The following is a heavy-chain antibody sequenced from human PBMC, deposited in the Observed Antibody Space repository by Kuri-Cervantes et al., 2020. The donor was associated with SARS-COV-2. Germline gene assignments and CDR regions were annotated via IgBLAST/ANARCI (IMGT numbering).Heavy chain of an antibody. Sequence: GESLKISCAASGFTFSSYSMNWVRQAPGKGLEWVSSISSSSYIYYADSVKGRFTISRDNAKNSLYLQMNSLRAEDTAVYYCARDLGGSSPPASWGQGTLVTVSS. D-gene: IGHD6-6*01. CDR2: ISSSSYI. V-gene: IGHV3-21*01. CDR1: GFTFSSYS. J-gene: IGHJ4*02. CDR3: ARDLGGSSPPAS.